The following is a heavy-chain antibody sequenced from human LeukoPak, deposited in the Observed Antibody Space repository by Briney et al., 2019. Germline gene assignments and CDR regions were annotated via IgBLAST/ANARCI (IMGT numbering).Heavy chain of an antibody. J-gene: IGHJ3*02. D-gene: IGHD6-13*01. Sequence: SETLSLTCTVSGASITSYYWSWIRQPAGKGLEWILRIYTSGSTNYNPSLKSRVTMSVDTSKNQFSLTLSSVPAADTAVYYCAKYSSSSLTPFDIWGQGTMVTVSS. CDR1: GASITSYY. V-gene: IGHV4-4*07. CDR2: IYTSGST. CDR3: AKYSSSSLTPFDI.